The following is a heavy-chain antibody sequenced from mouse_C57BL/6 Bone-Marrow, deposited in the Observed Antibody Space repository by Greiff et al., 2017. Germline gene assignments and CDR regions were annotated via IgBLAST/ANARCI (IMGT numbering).Heavy chain of an antibody. Sequence: VQLQQPGAELVMPGASVKLSCKASGYTFTSYWMHWVKQRPGQGLEWIGEIDPSDSYTNYNQKFKGKSTLTVDKSSSTAYMQLSSLTSEDSAVYYCAVWLRPYYFEYWGQGTTLTVSS. V-gene: IGHV1-69*01. CDR2: IDPSDSYT. J-gene: IGHJ2*01. CDR1: GYTFTSYW. D-gene: IGHD2-2*01. CDR3: AVWLRPYYFEY.